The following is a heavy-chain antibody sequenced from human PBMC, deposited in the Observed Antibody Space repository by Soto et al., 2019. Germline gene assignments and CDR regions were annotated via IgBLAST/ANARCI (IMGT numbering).Heavy chain of an antibody. J-gene: IGHJ5*02. CDR2: ISAYNGNT. D-gene: IGHD2-15*01. Sequence: ASVKVSCKASGYTFTSYGISWVRQAPGQGLEWMGWISAYNGNTNYAQKLQGRVTMTTDTSTSTAYMELRSLRSDDTAVYYCARDGSPYCSGGSCLGDWFDPWGQGTLVTVSS. V-gene: IGHV1-18*01. CDR1: GYTFTSYG. CDR3: ARDGSPYCSGGSCLGDWFDP.